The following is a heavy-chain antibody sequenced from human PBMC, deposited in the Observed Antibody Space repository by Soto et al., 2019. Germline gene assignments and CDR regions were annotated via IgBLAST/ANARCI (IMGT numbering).Heavy chain of an antibody. Sequence: QLQLQESGPGLVKPSETLSLTCTVSGGSISSSSYYWGWIRQPPGKGLEWIGSIYYSGSTYYNPSLKSRVTISVDTSKNQFSLKLSSVTAADTAVYYCARICSSTSCYYDSSDTGFDYWGQGTLVTVSS. J-gene: IGHJ4*02. V-gene: IGHV4-39*01. CDR1: GGSISSSSYY. CDR2: IYYSGST. D-gene: IGHD2-2*01. CDR3: ARICSSTSCYYDSSDTGFDY.